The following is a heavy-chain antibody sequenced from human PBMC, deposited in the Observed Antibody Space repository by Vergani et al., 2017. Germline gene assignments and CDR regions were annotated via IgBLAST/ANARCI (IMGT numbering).Heavy chain of an antibody. CDR2: IYSSGRT. CDR3: ARGTFLHAFDN. CDR1: GDSISSGNYY. V-gene: IGHV4-61*02. Sequence: QVQLQESGPGLLKPSQTLSLTCSVAGDSISSGNYYWNWIRQPAGKGLEWMGRIYSSGRTSYNHSIKSRITMSLDTSKNQFSLSLSSVTAAGTAVYYCARGTFLHAFDNWGQGTVVTVSS. J-gene: IGHJ3*02. D-gene: IGHD1-26*01.